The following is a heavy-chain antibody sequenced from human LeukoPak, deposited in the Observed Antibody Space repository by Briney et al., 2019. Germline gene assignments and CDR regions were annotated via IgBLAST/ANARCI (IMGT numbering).Heavy chain of an antibody. CDR1: GFTFSSYA. CDR2: ISGSGGST. J-gene: IGHJ6*02. D-gene: IGHD6-13*01. Sequence: GGSLRLSCAASGFTFSSYAMSWVRQAPGKGLEGVSAISGSGGSTYYADSVKGRFTISRDNSKNTLYLQMNSLRAEDTAVYYCAKSGIAAAYNSPNSNYYYYGMDVWGQGTTVTVSS. CDR3: AKSGIAAAYNSPNSNYYYYGMDV. V-gene: IGHV3-23*01.